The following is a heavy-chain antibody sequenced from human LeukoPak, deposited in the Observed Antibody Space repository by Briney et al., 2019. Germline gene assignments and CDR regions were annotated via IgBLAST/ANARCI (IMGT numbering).Heavy chain of an antibody. CDR1: GFTFSSYG. CDR3: AKAERSSVWFDP. Sequence: GGSLRLSCAASGFTFSSYGMHWVRQAPGKGLEWVAFIRYDGSNKYYADSVKGRFTISRDNSKNTLYLQMNSLRAEDTAVYYCAKAERSSVWFDPWGQGTLVTVSS. V-gene: IGHV3-30*02. D-gene: IGHD1-1*01. CDR2: IRYDGSNK. J-gene: IGHJ5*02.